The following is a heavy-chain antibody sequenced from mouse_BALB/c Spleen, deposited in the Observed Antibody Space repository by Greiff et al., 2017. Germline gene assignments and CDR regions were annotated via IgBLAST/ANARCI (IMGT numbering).Heavy chain of an antibody. Sequence: VQLQQSGPELVKPGASVKISCKASGYAFSSSWMNWVKQRPGQGLEWIGRIYPGDGDTNYNGKFKGKATLTADKSSSTAYMQLSSLTSVDSAVYFCASEDLYDGYWYFDVWGAGTTVTVSS. J-gene: IGHJ1*01. CDR3: ASEDLYDGYWYFDV. D-gene: IGHD2-3*01. CDR1: GYAFSSSW. V-gene: IGHV1-82*01. CDR2: IYPGDGDT.